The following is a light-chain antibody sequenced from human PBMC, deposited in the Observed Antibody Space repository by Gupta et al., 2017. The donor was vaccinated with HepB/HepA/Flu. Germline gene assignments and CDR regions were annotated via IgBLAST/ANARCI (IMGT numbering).Light chain of an antibody. Sequence: DIRLTQSPTSLSASVGDRVTITCQASHDINYFLNWFHQKPGKAPKLLIYDVSTLGTGVPSRFSGSRSGTDFTLTITSLEPEDIGTFYCQQYDYLVSFGGGTKVDIK. CDR2: DVS. V-gene: IGKV1-33*01. J-gene: IGKJ4*01. CDR3: QQYDYLVS. CDR1: HDINYF.